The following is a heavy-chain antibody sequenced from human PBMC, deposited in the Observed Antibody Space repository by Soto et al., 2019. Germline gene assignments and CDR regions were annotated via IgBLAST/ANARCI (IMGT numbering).Heavy chain of an antibody. J-gene: IGHJ6*02. V-gene: IGHV1-69*13. CDR2: IIPIFGTA. CDR1: GGTLSSYA. D-gene: IGHD4-17*01. CDR3: ARDTLDYGGNPSYYYGMDV. Sequence: SGKVSWKGSGGTLSSYAIRLVRQAPGQRPDWMGGIIPIFGTANYAQKFQGRVTITADESTSTAYMELSSLRSEDTAVYYCARDTLDYGGNPSYYYGMDVWGQGTTVTVSS.